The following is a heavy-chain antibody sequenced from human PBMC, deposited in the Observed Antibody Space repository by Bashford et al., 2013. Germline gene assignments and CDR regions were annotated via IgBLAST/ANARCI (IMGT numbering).Heavy chain of an antibody. CDR3: ARESSTVPHYYGMDV. J-gene: IGHJ6*02. V-gene: IGHV3-74*01. D-gene: IGHD4-11*01. CDR1: GFTFSSYW. Sequence: GSLRLSCAASGFTFSSYWMHWVRQAPGKGLVWVSRINSDGSSTSYADSVKGRFTISRDNAKNTLYLQMNSLRAEDTAVYYCARESSTVPHYYGMDVWGQGTTVTVSS. CDR2: INSDGSST.